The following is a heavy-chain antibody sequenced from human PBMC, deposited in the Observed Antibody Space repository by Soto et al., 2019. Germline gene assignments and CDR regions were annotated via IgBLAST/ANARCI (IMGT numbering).Heavy chain of an antibody. Sequence: ASVKLYCKASGYSFSSYTINWVRQAPGQGLEWMGWMNPNSGNTGYAQKFQGRVTMTRNTSISTAYMELSSLRSEDTAVYYCARFSSSGERAPNDYWGQGTLVTVSS. CDR1: GYSFSSYT. CDR2: MNPNSGNT. J-gene: IGHJ4*02. CDR3: ARFSSSGERAPNDY. D-gene: IGHD6-13*01. V-gene: IGHV1-8*02.